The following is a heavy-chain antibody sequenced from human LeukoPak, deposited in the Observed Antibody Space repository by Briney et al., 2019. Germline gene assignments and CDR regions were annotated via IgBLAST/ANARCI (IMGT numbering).Heavy chain of an antibody. D-gene: IGHD3-22*01. CDR3: ARGFEHYDSSGRAFDI. CDR1: GGTFITYA. CDR2: ILPIFGTT. J-gene: IGHJ3*02. V-gene: IGHV1-69*05. Sequence: ASVKVSCKASGGTFITYAINWVRQAPGQGLEWMGAILPIFGTTNYAQNLQGRVTITTDESTSTAYMELSSLRSEDTAVYYCARGFEHYDSSGRAFDIWGQGTMVTVSS.